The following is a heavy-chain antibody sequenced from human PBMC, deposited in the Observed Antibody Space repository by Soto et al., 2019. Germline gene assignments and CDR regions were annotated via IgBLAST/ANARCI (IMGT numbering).Heavy chain of an antibody. D-gene: IGHD3-10*01. J-gene: IGHJ4*02. Sequence: QVQLQESGPGLVKPSETLSLTCTVSGGSISGYYWSWIRQPPGKGLEWIGYIYYSGSTNYNPSLNCRVTMPVDTSKNPFSLKLSSVTAADTAVYYCATALVRFGELLFDYWGQGTLVTVSS. CDR3: ATALVRFGELLFDY. V-gene: IGHV4-59*01. CDR2: IYYSGST. CDR1: GGSISGYY.